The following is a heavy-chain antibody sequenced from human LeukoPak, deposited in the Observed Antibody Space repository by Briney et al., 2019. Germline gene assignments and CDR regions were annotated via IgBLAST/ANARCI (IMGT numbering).Heavy chain of an antibody. CDR3: AKGAAGTLDP. CDR1: GITFSNYG. Sequence: GGSLRLSCAASGITFSNYGMHWVRQAPGKGLEWVALIWYDGSNKYYADSVKGRFTISRDNSKNTLYLQMNSLRAEDTAVYYCAKGAAGTLDPWGQGTLVTVSS. J-gene: IGHJ5*02. CDR2: IWYDGSNK. D-gene: IGHD6-13*01. V-gene: IGHV3-33*06.